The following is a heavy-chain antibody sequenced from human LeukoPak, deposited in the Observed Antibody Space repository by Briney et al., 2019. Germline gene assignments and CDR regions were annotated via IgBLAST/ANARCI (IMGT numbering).Heavy chain of an antibody. CDR1: GFTFSNAW. CDR3: TTGNPIYYDFWSGYYPFDY. CDR2: IKSKTDGGTT. J-gene: IGHJ4*02. D-gene: IGHD3-3*01. Sequence: PGGSLRLSCAASGFTFSNAWMSWVRQAPGKGLEWVGRIKSKTDGGTTDYAAPVKGRFTISRDDSKNTLYLQMNSLKTEDTAVYYCTTGNPIYYDFWSGYYPFDYWGQGTLVTVSS. V-gene: IGHV3-15*01.